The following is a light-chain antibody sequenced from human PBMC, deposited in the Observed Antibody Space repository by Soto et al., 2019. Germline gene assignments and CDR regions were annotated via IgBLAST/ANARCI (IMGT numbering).Light chain of an antibody. J-gene: IGKJ1*01. CDR1: QSISSY. CDR3: QQSYSRPWT. CDR2: AAS. V-gene: IGKV1-39*01. Sequence: DIQMTQSPSSLSASVGDRVTITCRASQSISSYLNWYQQKPGKAPKLLIYAASSLQSGVPSTFSGSGSGTDFTLTISILQPEDFATYYCQQSYSRPWTFGQGTKVEIK.